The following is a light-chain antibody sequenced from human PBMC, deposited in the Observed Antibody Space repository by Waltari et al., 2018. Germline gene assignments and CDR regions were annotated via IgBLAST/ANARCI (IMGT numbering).Light chain of an antibody. V-gene: IGKV4-1*01. CDR1: QSVLYSSTNKNY. Sequence: DIVMTQSPDSLAVSLGERAPIHCKSSQSVLYSSTNKNYLAWYQQKPGQPPKLLIYWASTRESGVPDRFSGSGSGTDFTLTISSLQAEDVAVYYCQQYYSTPPTFGQGTKVEIK. J-gene: IGKJ1*01. CDR2: WAS. CDR3: QQYYSTPPT.